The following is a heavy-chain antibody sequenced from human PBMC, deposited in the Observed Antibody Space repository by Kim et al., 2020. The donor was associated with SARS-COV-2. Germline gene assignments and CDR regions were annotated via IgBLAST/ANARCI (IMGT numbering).Heavy chain of an antibody. CDR3: ARDPGSGCPFDY. J-gene: IGHJ4*02. CDR2: INAGNGNT. D-gene: IGHD6-19*01. Sequence: ASVKVSCKASGYTFTSYAMHWVRQAPGQRLEWMGWINAGNGNTKYSQKFQGRVTITRDTSASTAYMELSSLRSEDTAVYYCARDPGSGCPFDYWGQGTLVTVSS. CDR1: GYTFTSYA. V-gene: IGHV1-3*01.